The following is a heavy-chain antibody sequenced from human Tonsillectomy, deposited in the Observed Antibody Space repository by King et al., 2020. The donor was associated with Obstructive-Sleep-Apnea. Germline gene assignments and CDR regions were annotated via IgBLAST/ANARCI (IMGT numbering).Heavy chain of an antibody. J-gene: IGHJ4*02. CDR3: ALITGSDY. CDR2: IKKDGSEK. Sequence: VQLVESGGGLVQPGGSLRLSCAASGISFSGYWMSWVRQAPGKGLEWVANIKKDGSEKYYVDAVKGRFTISRDKAKNSLFLQMKRLRAEDTAVYYCALITGSDYWGQGTMVTVSS. V-gene: IGHV3-7*01. D-gene: IGHD1-1*01. CDR1: GISFSGYW.